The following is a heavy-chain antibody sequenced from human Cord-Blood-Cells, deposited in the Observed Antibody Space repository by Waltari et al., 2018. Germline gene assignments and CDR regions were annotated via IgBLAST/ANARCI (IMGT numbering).Heavy chain of an antibody. J-gene: IGHJ4*02. V-gene: IGHV4-39*01. CDR1: GGSISSSRYS. Sequence: QLQLQESGPGLVKPPETLSLPFTVSGGSISSSRYSLGWFRQPPGKGREWIGIIYYSGSTYYNPSLKSRVTISVDTSKNQFSLKLSSVTAADTAVYYCARRGYSYGYFDYWGQGTLVTVSS. CDR2: IYYSGST. CDR3: ARRGYSYGYFDY. D-gene: IGHD5-18*01.